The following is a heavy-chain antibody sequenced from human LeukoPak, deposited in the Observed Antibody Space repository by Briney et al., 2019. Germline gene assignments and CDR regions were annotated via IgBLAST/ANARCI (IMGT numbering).Heavy chain of an antibody. D-gene: IGHD6-19*01. V-gene: IGHV4-39*07. CDR1: GGSISSSSYY. CDR3: ARDGDADSSDYMDV. J-gene: IGHJ6*03. CDR2: ISYSGST. Sequence: SETLSLTCTVSGGSISSSSYYWGWIRQPPGKGLEWIGSISYSGSTYYNPSLRSRVTISVDTSKNQFSLKLSSVTAADTAVYYCARDGDADSSDYMDVWGKGTTVTVSS.